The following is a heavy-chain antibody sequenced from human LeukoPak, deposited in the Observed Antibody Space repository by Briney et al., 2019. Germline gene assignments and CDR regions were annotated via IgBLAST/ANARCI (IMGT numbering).Heavy chain of an antibody. Sequence: ASETLSLTCAVYGGSFSGYYWSWLRQPPGKGLEWIGYIYYSGSTNYNPTLKNRVTISVDTSKNQFSLKLNSVTAADTAVYYCARGRNLEWFDYWGQGTLVTVSS. CDR3: ARGRNLEWFDY. J-gene: IGHJ5*01. CDR1: GGSFSGYY. V-gene: IGHV4-59*01. CDR2: IYYSGST. D-gene: IGHD3-3*01.